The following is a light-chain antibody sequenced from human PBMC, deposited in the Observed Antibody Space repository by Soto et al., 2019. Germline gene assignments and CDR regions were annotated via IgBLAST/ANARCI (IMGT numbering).Light chain of an antibody. V-gene: IGKV1-33*01. CDR1: QDMSHY. CDR2: DES. CDR3: QQYYELPST. J-gene: IGKJ5*01. Sequence: VRESINNNCQSSQDMSHYLNWYLRKPGKAPSLLISDESNLKTGVPSRFSGIRSATHFTLAIRCLQPEDIAIYYCQQYYELPSTVGQGTRLEIK.